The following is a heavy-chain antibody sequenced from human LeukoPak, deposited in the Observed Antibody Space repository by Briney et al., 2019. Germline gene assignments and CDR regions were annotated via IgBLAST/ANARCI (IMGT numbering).Heavy chain of an antibody. CDR2: TYYSGST. D-gene: IGHD2-2*01. CDR1: GGSISSYY. Sequence: PSETLSLTCTVSGGSISSYYWSWIRQPPGKGLEWIGYTYYSGSTNYNPSLKSRVTISVDTSKNQFSLKLSSVTAADTAVYYCARVLHAPYYYYYYMDVWGKGTTVTVSS. CDR3: ARVLHAPYYYYYYMDV. V-gene: IGHV4-59*01. J-gene: IGHJ6*03.